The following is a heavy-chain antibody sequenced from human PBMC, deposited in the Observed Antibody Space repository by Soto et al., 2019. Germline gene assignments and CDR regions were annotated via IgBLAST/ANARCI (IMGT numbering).Heavy chain of an antibody. CDR2: IYPDDSDT. CDR3: ARLGFNYDFLSGYYNVHHYYGIDV. D-gene: IGHD3-3*01. V-gene: IGHV5-51*01. Sequence: GESLKISCKGFGDSFTSYWIAWVRQMPGEGLEWMGIIYPDDSDTRYSPSFQGQVTISADKSINSVYLQWSSLKASDTATYYCARLGFNYDFLSGYYNVHHYYGIDVWGQGTTVTVSS. CDR1: GDSFTSYW. J-gene: IGHJ6*02.